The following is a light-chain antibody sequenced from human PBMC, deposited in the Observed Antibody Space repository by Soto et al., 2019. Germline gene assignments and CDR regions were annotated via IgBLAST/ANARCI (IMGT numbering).Light chain of an antibody. CDR1: SSDVGSYNL. V-gene: IGLV2-23*02. Sequence: QSALTQPPSVSGSPGQSITISCTGTSSDVGSYNLVSWYQQHPGKAPKLMIYEVSKRPSGVSNRFSGSKSGNTASLTISGLQAEDEADYYCCSYAGSSYVFGTGTKLTVL. CDR3: CSYAGSSYV. J-gene: IGLJ1*01. CDR2: EVS.